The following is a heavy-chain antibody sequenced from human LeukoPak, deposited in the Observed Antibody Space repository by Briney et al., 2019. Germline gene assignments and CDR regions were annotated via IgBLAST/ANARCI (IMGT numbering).Heavy chain of an antibody. V-gene: IGHV5-10-1*01. D-gene: IGHD6-19*01. J-gene: IGHJ5*02. CDR3: ASSRAGTLKVHNWFDP. Sequence: GESPKISCKGSGYSFRSYWISWVRQMPGKGLEWMGRIDPTDSYTDYSPSFEGHVTISVDRSITTAYLQWSSLKASDTAMYFCASSRAGTLKVHNWFDPWGQGSLVTVSS. CDR2: IDPTDSYT. CDR1: GYSFRSYW.